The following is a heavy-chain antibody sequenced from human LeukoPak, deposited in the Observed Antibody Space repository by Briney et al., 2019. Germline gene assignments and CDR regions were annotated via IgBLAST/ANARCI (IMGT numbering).Heavy chain of an antibody. CDR2: ISSSGNTI. V-gene: IGHV3-11*01. CDR1: GFTFSDYY. D-gene: IGHD3-22*01. J-gene: IGHJ4*02. Sequence: GGSLRLSCAASGFTFSDYYMSWIRQAPGKGLEWVSYISSSGNTIFYADSVKGRFTLSRDNAKNSLYLQMNSLRAEDTAVDYCARVQPHYYDSSGYPPDYWGQGTLVTVSS. CDR3: ARVQPHYYDSSGYPPDY.